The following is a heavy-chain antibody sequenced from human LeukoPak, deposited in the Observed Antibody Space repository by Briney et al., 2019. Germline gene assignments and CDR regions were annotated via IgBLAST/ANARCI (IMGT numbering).Heavy chain of an antibody. CDR2: MNEDGTER. V-gene: IGHV3-7*01. J-gene: IGHJ6*04. Sequence: PGGSLRLSCAASGFTVSSNYMSWVRQAPGKGLEWVANMNEDGTERYYVDSVKGRFTISRDNAKNSLYLQMNSLRAEDTAVYYCARGVYSLDVWGKGITVTVSS. D-gene: IGHD2-21*01. CDR1: GFTVSSNY. CDR3: ARGVYSLDV.